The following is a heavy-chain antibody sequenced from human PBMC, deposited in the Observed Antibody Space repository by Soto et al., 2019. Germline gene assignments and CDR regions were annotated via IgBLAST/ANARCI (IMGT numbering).Heavy chain of an antibody. J-gene: IGHJ4*02. CDR3: AHSKNYDILTGLTRSDYFDY. Sequence: SGPTLVKPTQTLTLTCTFSGFSLSTSGVGVGWIRQPPGKALEWLALIYWDDDKRYSPSLKSRLTITKDTSKNQVVLTMTNMDPVDTATYYCAHSKNYDILTGLTRSDYFDYWGQGTLVTVSS. CDR2: IYWDDDK. V-gene: IGHV2-5*02. CDR1: GFSLSTSGVG. D-gene: IGHD3-9*01.